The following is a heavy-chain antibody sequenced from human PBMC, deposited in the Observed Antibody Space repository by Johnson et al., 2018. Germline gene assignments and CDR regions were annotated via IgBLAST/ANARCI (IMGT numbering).Heavy chain of an antibody. V-gene: IGHV3-49*03. J-gene: IGHJ1*01. CDR1: GFTFGDYA. CDR2: IRSKAYGGTT. CDR3: TKTCGGDCYYFQH. D-gene: IGHD2-21*02. Sequence: VQLVQSGGGLVQPGRSLRLSCTASGFTFGDYAMSWFRQAPGKGLEWVGFIRSKAYGGTTEYAASVKGRFTIPRDDSKSIAYLQMNSLKTEDTAVYYCTKTCGGDCYYFQHWGQGTLVTVSS.